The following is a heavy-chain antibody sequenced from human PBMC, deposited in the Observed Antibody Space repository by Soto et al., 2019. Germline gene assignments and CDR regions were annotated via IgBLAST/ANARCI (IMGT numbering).Heavy chain of an antibody. Sequence: GSLRLSCVASGFAISNNYMNWVRQAPGKGLEWVSVVYSGGTTCYADSVRGRFTVSRDDSKNTLFLQMSSLRAEDTAVYYCARAGSPFDSDSSGYWGFDHWGQGTLVTVSS. CDR1: GFAISNNY. V-gene: IGHV3-53*01. D-gene: IGHD3-22*01. CDR3: ARAGSPFDSDSSGYWGFDH. CDR2: VYSGGTT. J-gene: IGHJ4*02.